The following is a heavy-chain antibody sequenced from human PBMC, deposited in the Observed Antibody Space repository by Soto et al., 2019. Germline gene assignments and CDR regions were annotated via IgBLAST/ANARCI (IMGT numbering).Heavy chain of an antibody. CDR3: ARIRGTDYNYSGYHREKWVDS. D-gene: IGHD3-22*01. Sequence: QVTLKESGPVLVKPTETLTLTCTVSGFSLRNIRMGVSWIRQPPWKALEGLVHIFSDDEKSYNPSLKNRLDVSEDTSKSQVVLTMTHMDPGDTDTYYCARIRGTDYNYSGYHREKWVDSWGQGVLVTVAS. V-gene: IGHV2-26*01. J-gene: IGHJ5*01. CDR2: IFSDDEK. CDR1: GFSLRNIRMG.